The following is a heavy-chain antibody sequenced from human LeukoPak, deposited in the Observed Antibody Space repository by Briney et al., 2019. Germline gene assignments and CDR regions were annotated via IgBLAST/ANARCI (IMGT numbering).Heavy chain of an antibody. J-gene: IGHJ4*02. CDR2: IDTSGST. CDR3: ASRTYYYGSGSYTPFDY. Sequence: SQTLSLTCTVSGGSISSGSYYWSWIRQPAGKGLEWIGRIDTSGSTNYNPSLKSRVTISVDTSKNQFSLKLSSVTAADTAVYYCASRTYYYGSGSYTPFDYWGQGTLVTVSS. D-gene: IGHD3-10*01. CDR1: GGSISSGSYY. V-gene: IGHV4-61*02.